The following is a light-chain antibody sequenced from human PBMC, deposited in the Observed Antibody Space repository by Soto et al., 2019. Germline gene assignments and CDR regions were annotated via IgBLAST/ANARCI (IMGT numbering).Light chain of an antibody. Sequence: DIVLTQSPGTLSLSPGERATLSCRASQSVSGSYLAWYQQKPGQAPRLLIYGASSRATGIPDRFSGDGSGTDFTLTISRLEPEDFAVFYCQQYGSSPRTFGQGTKVEI. CDR3: QQYGSSPRT. CDR1: QSVSGSY. CDR2: GAS. J-gene: IGKJ1*01. V-gene: IGKV3-20*01.